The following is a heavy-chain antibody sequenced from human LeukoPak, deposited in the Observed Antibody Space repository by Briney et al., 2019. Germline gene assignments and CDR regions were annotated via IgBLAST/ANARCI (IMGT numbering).Heavy chain of an antibody. CDR2: INHSGST. D-gene: IGHD3-22*01. CDR3: ARDPMYYYDSSGYYFHYYGMDV. Sequence: SETLSLTCAVYGGSFSGYYWSWIRQPPGKGLEWIGEINHSGSTNYNPSLKSRVTISVDTSKNQFSLKLSSVTAADTAVYYCARDPMYYYDSSGYYFHYYGMDVWGQGTTVTVSS. J-gene: IGHJ6*02. CDR1: GGSFSGYY. V-gene: IGHV4-34*01.